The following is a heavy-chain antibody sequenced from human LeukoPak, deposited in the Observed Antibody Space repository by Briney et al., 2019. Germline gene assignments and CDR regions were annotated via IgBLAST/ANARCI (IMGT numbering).Heavy chain of an antibody. V-gene: IGHV4-39*01. CDR3: ARLTYEKEMGAFDI. D-gene: IGHD5-24*01. CDR1: GGSISSSTYY. CDR2: IYYSGST. Sequence: SETLPLTCSVSGGSISSSTYYWVWIRQPPGKGLGWIGSIYYSGSTYYNPSLKSRVTISVDTSKNQFSLKLSSVTAADTAVYYCARLTYEKEMGAFDIWGQGTTVTVSS. J-gene: IGHJ3*02.